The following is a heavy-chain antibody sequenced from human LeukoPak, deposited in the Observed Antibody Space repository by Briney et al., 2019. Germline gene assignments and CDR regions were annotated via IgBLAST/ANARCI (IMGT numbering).Heavy chain of an antibody. CDR2: ISFNENT. J-gene: IGHJ4*02. CDR3: ASDPSTPTAFDY. V-gene: IGHV4-39*07. CDR1: GGSISGRTYD. Sequence: PSETLSLTCNVSGGSISGRTYDWGWVRQPPGKGLEWIGSISFNENTYYNPSLKGRVTASVDSSKNHFSLKLNSVTAADTAVYYCASDPSTPTAFDYWGQGALVTVSS. D-gene: IGHD6-25*01.